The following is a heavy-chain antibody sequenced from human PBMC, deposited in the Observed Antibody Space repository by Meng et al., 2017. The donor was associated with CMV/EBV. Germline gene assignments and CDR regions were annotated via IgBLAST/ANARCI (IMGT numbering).Heavy chain of an antibody. Sequence: HVQLCHSGAELKQPDASLKVPCNASGYTFPSYVSSWVPQTPGKGLEWMGWTNAYNVNTNYATKLQGRVTMTTDTSTSTAYMELRGLRSDDTAVYYCARDSAVGATPFDYWGQGTLVTVSS. CDR1: GYTFPSYV. CDR2: TNAYNVNT. J-gene: IGHJ4*02. CDR3: ARDSAVGATPFDY. V-gene: IGHV1-18*01. D-gene: IGHD1-26*01.